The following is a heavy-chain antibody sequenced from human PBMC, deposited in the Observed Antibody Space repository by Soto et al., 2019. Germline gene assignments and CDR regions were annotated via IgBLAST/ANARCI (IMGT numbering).Heavy chain of an antibody. V-gene: IGHV3-23*01. J-gene: IGHJ1*01. CDR3: AKDRGGSYRVEYFQH. D-gene: IGHD1-26*01. CDR2: ISGSGGST. CDR1: GFTFSSSA. Sequence: EVQLLESGGGLVQPGGSLRLSCAASGFTFSSSAMSWVRQAPGKGLEWVSAISGSGGSTYYADSVKGRFTISRDNSKNTLYRQMNSLRAEDTAVYYCAKDRGGSYRVEYFQHWGQGTLVTVSS.